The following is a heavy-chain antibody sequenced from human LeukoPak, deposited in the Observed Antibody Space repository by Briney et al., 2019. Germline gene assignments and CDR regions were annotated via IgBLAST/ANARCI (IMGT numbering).Heavy chain of an antibody. J-gene: IGHJ4*02. CDR2: IYHSGST. CDR3: ARDEPGIAAAGRGGFDY. Sequence: SQTLSLTCAVSGGSISSGGYSWSWIRQPPGKGPEWIGYIYHSGSTYYNPSLKSRVTISVDTSKNQFSLKLSSVTAADTAVYYCARDEPGIAAAGRGGFDYWGQGTLVTVSS. D-gene: IGHD6-13*01. V-gene: IGHV4-30-2*01. CDR1: GGSISSGGYS.